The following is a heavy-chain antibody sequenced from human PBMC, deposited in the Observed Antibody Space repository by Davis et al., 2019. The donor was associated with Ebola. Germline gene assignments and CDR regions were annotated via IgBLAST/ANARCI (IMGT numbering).Heavy chain of an antibody. D-gene: IGHD2-2*01. V-gene: IGHV3-74*01. CDR3: ARDMGQQLSPFDS. Sequence: PGGSLRLSCAASGFTLNNYWMHWVRQAPGKGLVWVSRIYTDGSGTYYADSVKGRFTISRDNTKNTLYLQMNSLTVEDTAVYYCARDMGQQLSPFDSWGQGTLVTVSS. CDR2: IYTDGSGT. CDR1: GFTLNNYW. J-gene: IGHJ4*02.